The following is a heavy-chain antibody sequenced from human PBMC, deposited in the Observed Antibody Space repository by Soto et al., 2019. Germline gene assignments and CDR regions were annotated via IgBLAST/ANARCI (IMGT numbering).Heavy chain of an antibody. CDR1: GVIFSNNG. J-gene: IGHJ4*02. V-gene: IGHV3-30*03. Sequence: QVQLVESGGGVVQPGRSLRLSCVGSGVIFSNNGMNWVRQTPGKGLEWVAFMSYDGSDTFYADYVKGRFTISRDNSKNTLFLHMSKLRAEDTAMYYCTSVRVADSALDHWGQGTLVTVSS. D-gene: IGHD3-10*02. CDR2: MSYDGSDT. CDR3: TSVRVADSALDH.